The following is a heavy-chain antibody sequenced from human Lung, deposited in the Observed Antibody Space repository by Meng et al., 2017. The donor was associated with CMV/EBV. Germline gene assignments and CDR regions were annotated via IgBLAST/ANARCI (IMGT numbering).Heavy chain of an antibody. J-gene: IGHJ6*02. CDR2: ISSSGDII. Sequence: GGSLRLXCAASGFTFSSYAMHWVRQAPGMGLEWVSYISSSGDIIYYADSVKGRFSISRDNAKNSLYLQMSSLRADDTTAYYCARDKSGPFTIPYYYYGMDVWGQGPTVXVSS. D-gene: IGHD3-3*01. CDR1: GFTFSSYA. V-gene: IGHV3-48*03. CDR3: ARDKSGPFTIPYYYYGMDV.